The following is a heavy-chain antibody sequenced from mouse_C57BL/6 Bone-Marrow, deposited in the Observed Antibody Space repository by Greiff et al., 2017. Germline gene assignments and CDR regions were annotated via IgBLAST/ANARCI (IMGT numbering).Heavy chain of an antibody. CDR3: ARLGDYDGYFDY. Sequence: VQLQQPGAELVRPGSSVKLSCKASGYTFTSYWMHWVKQRPIQGLEWIGNIDPSDSETHYNQKFKDKATLTVDKSSSTAYMQLSSLTSEDSAVYYCARLGDYDGYFDYWGQGTTLTVSS. CDR1: GYTFTSYW. CDR2: IDPSDSET. J-gene: IGHJ2*01. D-gene: IGHD2-4*01. V-gene: IGHV1-52*01.